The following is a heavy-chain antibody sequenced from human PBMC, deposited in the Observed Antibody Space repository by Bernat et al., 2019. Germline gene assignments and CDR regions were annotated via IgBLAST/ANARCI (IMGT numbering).Heavy chain of an antibody. CDR2: ISSSSSYI. D-gene: IGHD3-3*01. V-gene: IGHV3-21*06. CDR3: ARDLVKGLDFLDY. Sequence: VQLVESGGGEVQPGGSLRLSCAASGFTFSSYSMNWVRQAPGKGLEWVSSISSSSSYIYYADSVKGRFTISRDNAKNSLYLQMNSLRAEDTAVYYCARDLVKGLDFLDYWGQGTLVTVSS. J-gene: IGHJ4*02. CDR1: GFTFSSYS.